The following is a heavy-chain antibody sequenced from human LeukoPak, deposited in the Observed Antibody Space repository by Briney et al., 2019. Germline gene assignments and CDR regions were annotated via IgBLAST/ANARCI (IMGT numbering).Heavy chain of an antibody. J-gene: IGHJ4*02. Sequence: SVKVSCKASGGTFSSYAISWVRQAPGQGLEWMGGIIPIFGTANYAQKFQGRVTITADKSTSTAYMELSSLRSEDTAVYYCARERAAGQWLVGDFDYWGQGTLVTVSS. CDR1: GGTFSSYA. V-gene: IGHV1-69*06. CDR3: ARERAAGQWLVGDFDY. CDR2: IIPIFGTA. D-gene: IGHD6-19*01.